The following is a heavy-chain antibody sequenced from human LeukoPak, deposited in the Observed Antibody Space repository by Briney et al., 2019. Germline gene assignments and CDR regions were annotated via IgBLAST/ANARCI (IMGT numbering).Heavy chain of an antibody. Sequence: GESLRLSCAASGFTFSSYSMNWVRQAPGKGLEWISYISSSSSAIYYADSVKGRFTISRDNAKNSLYLQMNSLRDEDTAVYYCVRDRFYSFDYWGQGTLVTVSS. V-gene: IGHV3-48*02. J-gene: IGHJ4*02. CDR3: VRDRFYSFDY. CDR1: GFTFSSYS. CDR2: ISSSSSAI.